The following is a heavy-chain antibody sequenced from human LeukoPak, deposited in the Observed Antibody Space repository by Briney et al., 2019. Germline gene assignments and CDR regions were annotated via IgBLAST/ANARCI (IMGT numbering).Heavy chain of an antibody. D-gene: IGHD6-13*01. CDR3: AIQPLQQLPHYFPYYYYYYYMDV. J-gene: IGHJ6*03. CDR1: GYTFTSYA. Sequence: ASVKVSCKASGYTFTSYAMNWVRQAPGQGLEWMGWINTNTGNPTYAQGFTGRFVFSLDTSVSTAYLQISSLKAEDTAVYYCAIQPLQQLPHYFPYYYYYYYMDVWGKGTTVTVSS. V-gene: IGHV7-4-1*02. CDR2: INTNTGNP.